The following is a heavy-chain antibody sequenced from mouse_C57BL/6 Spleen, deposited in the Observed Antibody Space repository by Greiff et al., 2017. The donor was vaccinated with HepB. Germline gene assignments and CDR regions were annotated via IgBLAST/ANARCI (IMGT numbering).Heavy chain of an antibody. J-gene: IGHJ4*01. CDR3: TTGWDETRAMDY. CDR2: IDPEDGDT. D-gene: IGHD4-1*01. Sequence: EVQLQQSGAELVRPGASVKLSCTASGFNIKDYYMHWVKQRPEQGLEWIGRIDPEDGDTEYSPKFQGKATMTADTSSNTAYLQLSSLTSEDTAVYYCTTGWDETRAMDYWGQGTSVTVSS. CDR1: GFNIKDYY. V-gene: IGHV14-1*01.